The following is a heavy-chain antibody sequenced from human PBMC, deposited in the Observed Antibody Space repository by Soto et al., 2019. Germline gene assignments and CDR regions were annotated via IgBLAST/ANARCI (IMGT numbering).Heavy chain of an antibody. CDR2: IYTSGST. Sequence: NPSETLSLTCTVSGGSISSYYWSWIRQPAGKGLEWIGRIYTSGSTNYNPSLKSRVTMSVDTSKNQFSLNLSSVTAAADTAVDYCARDRITLANDAFDIWGQGXXVTVSS. CDR1: GGSISSYY. V-gene: IGHV4-4*07. D-gene: IGHD3-10*01. J-gene: IGHJ3*02. CDR3: ARDRITLANDAFDI.